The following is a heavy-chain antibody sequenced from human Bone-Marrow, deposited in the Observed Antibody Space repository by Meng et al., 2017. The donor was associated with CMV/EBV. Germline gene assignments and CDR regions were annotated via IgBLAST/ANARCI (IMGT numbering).Heavy chain of an antibody. V-gene: IGHV1-18*01. CDR1: GYTFTSYG. J-gene: IGHJ6*02. CDR2: ISAYNGNT. CDR3: ARGGVQRDYDFWSGYSSGLYYGMDV. Sequence: ASVKVSCKASGYTFTSYGISWVRQAPGQGLEWMGWISAYNGNTNYAQKLQSRVTMTTDTSTSTAYMELRSLRSDDTAVYYCARGGVQRDYDFWSGYSSGLYYGMDVWGQGTTVTVSS. D-gene: IGHD3-3*01.